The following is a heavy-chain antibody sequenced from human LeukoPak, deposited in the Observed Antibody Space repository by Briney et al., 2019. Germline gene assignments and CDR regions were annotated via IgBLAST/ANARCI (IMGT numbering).Heavy chain of an antibody. CDR1: GFTFSSYS. CDR2: ISSSSSTI. J-gene: IGHJ6*02. D-gene: IGHD2-2*01. V-gene: IGHV3-48*04. Sequence: GGSLRLSCAASGFTFSSYSMNWARQAPGKGLEWVSYISSSSSTIYYADSVKGRFTISRDNAKNSLYLQMNSLRAEDTAVYYCARARYCSSTSCYLGVWGMDVWGQGTTVTVSS. CDR3: ARARYCSSTSCYLGVWGMDV.